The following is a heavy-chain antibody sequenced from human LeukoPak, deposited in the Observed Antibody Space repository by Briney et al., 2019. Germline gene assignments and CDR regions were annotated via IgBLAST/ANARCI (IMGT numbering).Heavy chain of an antibody. D-gene: IGHD3-22*01. Sequence: PGGSLRLSCTVSGFTFGDYAMSWVRQAPGKGLEWVGFIRSKAYGGTAEYAASVKGRFTISRDDSKSIAYLQMNSLKTEDTAVYYCTRVQRYYDSSGYSYYFDYWGQGTLVTVSS. J-gene: IGHJ4*02. CDR2: IRSKAYGGTA. CDR3: TRVQRYYDSSGYSYYFDY. CDR1: GFTFGDYA. V-gene: IGHV3-49*04.